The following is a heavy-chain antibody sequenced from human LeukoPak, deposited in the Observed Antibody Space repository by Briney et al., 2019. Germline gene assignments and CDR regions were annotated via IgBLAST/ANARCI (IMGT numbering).Heavy chain of an antibody. V-gene: IGHV1-46*02. CDR2: ITPSDDGT. Sequence: ASVKVSCKTSGYSFNTYNMHWVRQAPGQGLEWMGIITPSDDGTSYAQNFQGRVTMTRDTSTSTVYMELTSLGSDDTAVYYCARDSRYWSSDYWGQGTLVTVCS. D-gene: IGHD2-8*02. J-gene: IGHJ4*02. CDR3: ARDSRYWSSDY. CDR1: GYSFNTYN.